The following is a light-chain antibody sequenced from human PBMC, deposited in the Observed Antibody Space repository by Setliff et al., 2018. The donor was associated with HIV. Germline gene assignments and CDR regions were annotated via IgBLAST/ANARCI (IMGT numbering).Light chain of an antibody. CDR2: DVT. CDR1: SSDVGGYNF. J-gene: IGLJ2*01. Sequence: QSALTQPASVSGSPGQSVTISCTGTSSDVGGYNFVSWYQQHPGKTPELLIYDVTNRPSGVSDRFSGSKSGNTASLTISGLQPEDEADYYCSSYTSTSALLFGGGTKVTVL. CDR3: SSYTSTSALL. V-gene: IGLV2-14*03.